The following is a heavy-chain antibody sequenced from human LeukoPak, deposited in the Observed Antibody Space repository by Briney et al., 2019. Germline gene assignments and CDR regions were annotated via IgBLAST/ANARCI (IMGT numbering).Heavy chain of an antibody. Sequence: GGSLRLSCAASGFTFSSYGMHWVRQAPGKGLEWVAFIRYDGSNKYYADSVKGRFTISRDNSKSTLYLQMNSLRAEDTAVYYCAKDGIVGATTKVDYWGQGTLVTVSS. V-gene: IGHV3-30*02. D-gene: IGHD1-26*01. CDR3: AKDGIVGATTKVDY. CDR1: GFTFSSYG. J-gene: IGHJ4*02. CDR2: IRYDGSNK.